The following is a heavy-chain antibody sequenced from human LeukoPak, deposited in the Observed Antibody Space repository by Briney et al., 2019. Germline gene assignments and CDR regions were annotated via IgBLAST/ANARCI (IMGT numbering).Heavy chain of an antibody. CDR2: INGDGSSA. CDR1: GFTFSNYW. J-gene: IGHJ4*02. CDR3: ARGKATYDY. V-gene: IGHV3-74*01. Sequence: GGSLRLSCTASGFTFSNYWMHWVRQAPGRGLVGVSRINGDGSSADYADSVKGRFTISRDNAKNTLYLQMNSLRAEDTAVYYCARGKATYDYWGQRTLVTVSS.